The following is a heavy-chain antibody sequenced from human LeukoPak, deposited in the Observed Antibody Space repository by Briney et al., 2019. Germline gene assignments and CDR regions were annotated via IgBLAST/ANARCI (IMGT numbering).Heavy chain of an antibody. J-gene: IGHJ3*02. Sequence: PSQTLSLTCTVSGGSISSGGYSWSWIRRPAGKGLEWIGRIYTSGSTNYSPSLKSRVTISVDTSKNQFSLKLGSVTAADTAVYYCARSDAFDIWGQGTMVTVSS. CDR3: ARSDAFDI. CDR1: GGSISSGGYS. CDR2: IYTSGST. V-gene: IGHV4-61*02.